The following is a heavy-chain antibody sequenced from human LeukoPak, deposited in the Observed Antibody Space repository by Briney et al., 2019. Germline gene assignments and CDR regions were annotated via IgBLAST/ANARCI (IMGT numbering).Heavy chain of an antibody. D-gene: IGHD5-12*01. Sequence: ASVKVSCKASGYTFTGYYIHWVRQAPGQGLEWMGWINPNSGATDYAQKFQGRVTMTRDTSISTAYMELSRLRSDDTAVYYCARHVSGYGARWGQGTLVTVSS. CDR1: GYTFTGYY. CDR2: INPNSGAT. V-gene: IGHV1-2*02. J-gene: IGHJ4*02. CDR3: ARHVSGYGAR.